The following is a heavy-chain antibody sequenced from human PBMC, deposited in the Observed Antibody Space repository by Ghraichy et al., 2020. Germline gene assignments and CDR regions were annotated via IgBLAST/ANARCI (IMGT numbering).Heavy chain of an antibody. D-gene: IGHD6-19*01. CDR3: ASTPSSGWPLTFDY. J-gene: IGHJ4*02. Sequence: SQTLSLTCTVSGGSISSGSHYWGWIRQPPGKGLEWIGGIYYSGSTYYKPSLKSRITISVDTSKNHFSLRLSSVTAADTAVYYCASTPSSGWPLTFDYWGQGILVTVSS. CDR2: IYYSGST. V-gene: IGHV4-39*02. CDR1: GGSISSGSHY.